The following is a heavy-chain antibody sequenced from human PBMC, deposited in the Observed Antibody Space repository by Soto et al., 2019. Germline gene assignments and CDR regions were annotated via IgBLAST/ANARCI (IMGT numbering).Heavy chain of an antibody. D-gene: IGHD4-17*01. Sequence: TLSLTCDVSGGSITTNWWSWVRQPPGEGLEWIGEIYHSGNTNYNPSLKSRVTISVDKSKNQFFLKVSYVTAADTAVYYCGRNGAYAVDYWGQGTLVTVSS. CDR2: IYHSGNT. CDR1: GGSITTNW. CDR3: GRNGAYAVDY. V-gene: IGHV4-4*02. J-gene: IGHJ4*02.